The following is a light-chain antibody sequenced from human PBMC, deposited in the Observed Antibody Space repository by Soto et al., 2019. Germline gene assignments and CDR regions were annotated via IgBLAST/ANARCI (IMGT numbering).Light chain of an antibody. V-gene: IGLV2-14*01. CDR3: SSYTSSSTVV. J-gene: IGLJ2*01. CDR2: VVS. Sequence: QSALTQPASVSGSPGQSIPISCTGTRTDVVGYNYVSWYQQHPGKAHKLMMYVVSNTPSGVSHRCTGSTSGNTASLTNSGLQAEDEADYYCSSYTSSSTVVFGGGTKLTVL. CDR1: RTDVVGYNY.